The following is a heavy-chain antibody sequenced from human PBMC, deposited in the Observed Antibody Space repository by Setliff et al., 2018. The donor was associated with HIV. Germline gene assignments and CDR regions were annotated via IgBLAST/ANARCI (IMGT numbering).Heavy chain of an antibody. V-gene: IGHV4-61*09. CDR1: GGPITSGNYF. CDR2: IYTDGST. D-gene: IGHD5-12*01. Sequence: SETLSLTCTVSGGPITSGNYFRTWIRQPAGKGLEWIGHIYTDGSTNYNPSFRSRVTISVDSSKNQFSLKLSSVTAADTAVYYCARDARWLQFPYFDYWGQGTLVTVSS. CDR3: ARDARWLQFPYFDY. J-gene: IGHJ4*01.